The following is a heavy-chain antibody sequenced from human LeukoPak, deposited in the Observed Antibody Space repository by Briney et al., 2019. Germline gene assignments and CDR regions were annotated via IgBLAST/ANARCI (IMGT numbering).Heavy chain of an antibody. J-gene: IGHJ5*01. V-gene: IGHV3-33*06. CDR1: GFTFSSYG. Sequence: GGSLRLSCAVSGFTFSSYGMYWVRQAPGQGLEWVAVIWYDGSNKYYADSVKGRFTISRDNSKNTLYLQMNSLRAEDTAVYYCAKGYSGYDWGTDWFDSWGQGTLVTVSS. D-gene: IGHD5-12*01. CDR3: AKGYSGYDWGTDWFDS. CDR2: IWYDGSNK.